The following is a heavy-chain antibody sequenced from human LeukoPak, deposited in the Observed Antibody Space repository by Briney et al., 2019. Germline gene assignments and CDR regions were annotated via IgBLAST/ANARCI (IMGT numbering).Heavy chain of an antibody. CDR3: ASLLNYRTTGDY. CDR2: LNHSGST. Sequence: SETLSLTCAVYGGSFSGYYWSWIRQPPGKGLEWIGELNHSGSTNYNPSLKSRVTISVDTSKNQFSLKLSSVTAADTAVYYCASLLNYRTTGDYWGQGTLVTVSS. CDR1: GGSFSGYY. D-gene: IGHD1-1*01. J-gene: IGHJ4*02. V-gene: IGHV4-34*01.